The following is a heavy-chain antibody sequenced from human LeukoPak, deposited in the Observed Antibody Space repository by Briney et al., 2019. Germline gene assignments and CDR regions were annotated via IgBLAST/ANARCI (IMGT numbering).Heavy chain of an antibody. V-gene: IGHV1-69*05. D-gene: IGHD2-15*01. CDR1: GGTFSSYA. CDR2: IIPIFGTA. Sequence: SVKVSCKASGGTFSSYAISWVRQAPGQGLEWMGRIIPIFGTANYAQKFQGRVTITTDESTSTAYMELSSLRSEDTAVYYCARGGYCSGGSCSPYYFDYWGQEPWSPSPQ. CDR3: ARGGYCSGGSCSPYYFDY. J-gene: IGHJ4*01.